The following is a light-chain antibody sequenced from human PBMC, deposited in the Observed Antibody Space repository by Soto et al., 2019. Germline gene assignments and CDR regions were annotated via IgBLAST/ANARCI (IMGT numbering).Light chain of an antibody. CDR1: QSILYSSNNKNY. J-gene: IGKJ4*01. V-gene: IGKV4-1*01. CDR3: QQYYNTPLT. Sequence: DIVMTQSPDSLAVSLGERATINCKSSQSILYSSNNKNYLAWYQQKPGQPPKLLIYWASTRESGVPDRFSGSGSGTDFALTISSLQAEDVAVYYCQQYYNTPLTLGGGTKVDIK. CDR2: WAS.